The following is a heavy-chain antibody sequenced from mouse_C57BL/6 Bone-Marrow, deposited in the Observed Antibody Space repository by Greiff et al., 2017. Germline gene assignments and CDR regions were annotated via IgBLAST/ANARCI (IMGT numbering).Heavy chain of an antibody. D-gene: IGHD2-5*01. V-gene: IGHV1-82*01. CDR1: GYAFSSSW. CDR2: IYPGDGDT. Sequence: QVQLQQSGPELVKPGASVKISCKASGYAFSSSWMNWVKQRPGKGLEWIGRIYPGDGDTNYNGKFKGKATLTADKSSSTAYMQLSSLTSEDSAVYFCARSLSIVTTGGFAYWGQGTLVTVSA. J-gene: IGHJ3*01. CDR3: ARSLSIVTTGGFAY.